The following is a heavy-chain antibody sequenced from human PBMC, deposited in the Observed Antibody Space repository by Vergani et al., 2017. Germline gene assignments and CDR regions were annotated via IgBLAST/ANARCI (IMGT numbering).Heavy chain of an antibody. CDR3: ARRAERWETLLRDDFDV. D-gene: IGHD1-26*01. Sequence: QLQLQESGPGLLKPSETLSLTCAVYGGSLSGYYWSWIRLAPGKGLEWIGEINHSGTINYNPTLKSPFNVSIDTSRDHFSLKLRSVSAADTAVYFCARRAERWETLLRDDFDVWGQGTFVTVSP. J-gene: IGHJ3*01. CDR1: GGSLSGYY. V-gene: IGHV4-34*01. CDR2: INHSGTI.